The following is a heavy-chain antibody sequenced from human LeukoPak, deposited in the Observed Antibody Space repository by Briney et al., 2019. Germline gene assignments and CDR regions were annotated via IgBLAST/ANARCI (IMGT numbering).Heavy chain of an antibody. V-gene: IGHV4-59*11. Sequence: LXLTCXVSGGSISSHYWTWIRQSPVKGLEWIGDISNSGSTSYNPSLKSRGTISIDTSKNQFSLKLSSVTAADTAVYYCGRDALVGYFSYYYMDVWGKGTTVTVSS. CDR3: GRDALVGYFSYYYMDV. D-gene: IGHD2-15*01. CDR2: ISNSGST. J-gene: IGHJ6*03. CDR1: GGSISSHY.